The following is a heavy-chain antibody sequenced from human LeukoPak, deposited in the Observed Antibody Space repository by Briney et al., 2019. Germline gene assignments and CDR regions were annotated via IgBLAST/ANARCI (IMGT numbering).Heavy chain of an antibody. V-gene: IGHV1-46*01. Sequence: GASVKVSCKAFGYTFTSNYMHWVRQAPGQGPEWMGVISPSGGSTTYAQKFQGRVTITADESTSTAYMELSSLRSEDTAVYYCARGLSIAAAGVGTFDYWGQGTLVTVSS. CDR3: ARGLSIAAAGVGTFDY. J-gene: IGHJ4*02. D-gene: IGHD6-13*01. CDR2: ISPSGGST. CDR1: GYTFTSNY.